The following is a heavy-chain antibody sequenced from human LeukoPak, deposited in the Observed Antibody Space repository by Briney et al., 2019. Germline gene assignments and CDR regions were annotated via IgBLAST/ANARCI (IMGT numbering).Heavy chain of an antibody. Sequence: ASVKVSCKASGGTFSSYAISWVRQAPGQGLEWMGGIIPIFGTANYAQKFQGRVTITTDESTSTAYMELSSLRSGDTAVYYCARGRLRYNWFDPWGQGTLVTVYS. CDR1: GGTFSSYA. V-gene: IGHV1-69*05. CDR3: ARGRLRYNWFDP. CDR2: IIPIFGTA. D-gene: IGHD4-17*01. J-gene: IGHJ5*02.